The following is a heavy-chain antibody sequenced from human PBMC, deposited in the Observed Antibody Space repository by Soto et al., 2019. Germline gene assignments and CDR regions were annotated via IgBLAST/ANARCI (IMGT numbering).Heavy chain of an antibody. Sequence: GDSVQVSCKASGYTFTGYYIHWVRQAPGQGLEWMGWINPKSGGTNYAQRFQGRVTMTRDTSISTAYMDLSGLRSDDTATYYCVNTVDGSGQTPHSFAPRGQRSQVTV. V-gene: IGHV1-2*02. CDR2: INPKSGGT. D-gene: IGHD3-22*01. J-gene: IGHJ5*02. CDR3: VNTVDGSGQTPHSFAP. CDR1: GYTFTGYY.